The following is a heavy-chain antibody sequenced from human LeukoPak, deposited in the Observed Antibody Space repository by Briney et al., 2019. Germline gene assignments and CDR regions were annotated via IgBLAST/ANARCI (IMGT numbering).Heavy chain of an antibody. V-gene: IGHV3-66*01. Sequence: GGSLRLSCAASGFTFSSNYMSWVRQAPGKGLEWVSVIYSGGSTYYADSVKGRFTISRDNSKNTLYLQMNSLRAEDTAVYYCARDRRFYGMDVWGQGTTVTVSS. CDR1: GFTFSSNY. CDR3: ARDRRFYGMDV. J-gene: IGHJ6*02. CDR2: IYSGGST.